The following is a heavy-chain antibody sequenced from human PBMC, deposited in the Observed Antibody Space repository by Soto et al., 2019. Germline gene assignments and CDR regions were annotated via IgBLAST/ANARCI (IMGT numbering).Heavy chain of an antibody. Sequence: VQLLESGGGLVQPGGSLRLSCAASGFTFSSYAMSWVRQAPGKGLEWIGEINHSGSTNYNPSLKSRVTISVDTSKNQFSLKLSSVTAADTAVYYCARGPPRLLWFGELNGAFDIWGQGTMVTVSS. D-gene: IGHD3-10*01. J-gene: IGHJ3*02. CDR2: INHSGST. V-gene: IGHV4-34*01. CDR3: ARGPPRLLWFGELNGAFDI. CDR1: GFTFSSYA.